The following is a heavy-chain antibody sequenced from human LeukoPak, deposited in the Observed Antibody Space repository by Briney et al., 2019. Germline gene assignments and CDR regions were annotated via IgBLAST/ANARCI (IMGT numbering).Heavy chain of an antibody. CDR2: IYYSGSI. Sequence: SETLSLTCTVSGGSISRYYWSWIRQPPGKGLEWIGYIYYSGSINYNPSLKSRVPISVDTSKNQFSLKLSSVTAADTAVYYCARDKVPGDFWGPGTLVTVSS. CDR3: ARDKVPGDF. V-gene: IGHV4-59*01. J-gene: IGHJ4*02. CDR1: GGSISRYY.